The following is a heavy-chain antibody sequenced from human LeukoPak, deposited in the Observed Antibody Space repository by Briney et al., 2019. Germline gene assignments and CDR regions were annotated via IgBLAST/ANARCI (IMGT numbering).Heavy chain of an antibody. J-gene: IGHJ5*02. CDR2: LSGSGGDT. V-gene: IGHV3-23*01. CDR3: AKGGFYCTSTSCYAANWFDP. D-gene: IGHD2-2*01. CDR1: GFTFSSYA. Sequence: GGSLRLSCVASGFTFSSYAMSWVRQAPGKGLEWVSSLSGSGGDTFYADSVKGRFTISRDNSKNTVYLQMNSLRAEDTAVYHCAKGGFYCTSTSCYAANWFDPWGQGTLVTVSS.